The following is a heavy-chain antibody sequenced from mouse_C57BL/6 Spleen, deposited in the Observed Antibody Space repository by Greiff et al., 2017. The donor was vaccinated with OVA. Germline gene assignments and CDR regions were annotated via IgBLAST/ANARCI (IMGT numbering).Heavy chain of an antibody. J-gene: IGHJ2*01. CDR2: IDPETGGT. V-gene: IGHV1-15*01. Sequence: VQRVESGAELVRPGASVTLSCKASGYTFTDYEMHWVKQTPVHGLEWIGAIDPETGGTAYNQKFKGKAILTADKSSSTAYMELRSLTSEDSAVYYCTREGISYFDYWGQGTTLTVSS. CDR1: GYTFTDYE. CDR3: TREGISYFDY.